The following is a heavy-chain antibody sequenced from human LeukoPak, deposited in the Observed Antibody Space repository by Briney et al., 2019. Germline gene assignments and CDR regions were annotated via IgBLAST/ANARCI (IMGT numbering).Heavy chain of an antibody. CDR3: AKDGFCTNGVCYFPTTFYYYYMDV. Sequence: GGSLRLSCAASGFTFSSYAMSWVRQAPGKGLEWVSAISGSGGSTYYADSVKGRFTISRDNSKNTLYLQMNSLRAEDTAVYYCAKDGFCTNGVCYFPTTFYYYYMDVWGKGTTVTVSS. CDR1: GFTFSSYA. J-gene: IGHJ6*03. D-gene: IGHD2-8*01. V-gene: IGHV3-23*01. CDR2: ISGSGGST.